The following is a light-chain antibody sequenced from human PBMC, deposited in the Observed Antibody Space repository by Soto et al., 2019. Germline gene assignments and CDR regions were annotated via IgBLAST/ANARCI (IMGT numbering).Light chain of an antibody. CDR3: QRYPYPST. V-gene: IGKV1-5*01. CDR1: QTISTW. Sequence: DTPMTQSPSTVSASVGDRVTITCRASQTISTWLAWYQQRPGKAPKLLIYEVSTLESGGPSRFSGSGSGTQVTLTISSLHPDDFGTYYCQRYPYPSTFGQGTKVEIK. CDR2: EVS. J-gene: IGKJ1*01.